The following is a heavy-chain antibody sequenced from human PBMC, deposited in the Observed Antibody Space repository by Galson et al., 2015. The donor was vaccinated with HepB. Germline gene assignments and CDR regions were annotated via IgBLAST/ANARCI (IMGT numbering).Heavy chain of an antibody. Sequence: SVKVSCKASGCTFTSYGTSWVRQAPGQGLEWMGWISAYNGNANYAQKLQGRVTMTTDTSTSTAYMELRSLRSDDTAVYYCARPLDAAGAFDIWGQGTMVTVSS. CDR3: ARPLDAAGAFDI. CDR1: GCTFTSYG. D-gene: IGHD3-9*01. CDR2: ISAYNGNA. J-gene: IGHJ3*02. V-gene: IGHV1-18*01.